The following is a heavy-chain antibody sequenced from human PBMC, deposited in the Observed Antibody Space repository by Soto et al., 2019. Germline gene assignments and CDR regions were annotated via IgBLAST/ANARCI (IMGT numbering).Heavy chain of an antibody. CDR3: ARGCSGGTNCFYFDF. CDR2: ISNDGTDQ. Sequence: QVQLVESGGGVVQPGRSLRLSCAASGFTFGNFGIHWVRQAPGKGLGWVADISNDGTDQYYADSVKGRFTISRDNSKNTLYLQMNSLRAEDTAVYYCARGCSGGTNCFYFDFWGQGILVTVSS. D-gene: IGHD6-13*01. V-gene: IGHV3-30*03. CDR1: GFTFGNFG. J-gene: IGHJ4*02.